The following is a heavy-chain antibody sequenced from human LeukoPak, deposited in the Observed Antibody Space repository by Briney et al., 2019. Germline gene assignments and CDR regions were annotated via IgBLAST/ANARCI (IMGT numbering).Heavy chain of an antibody. CDR3: ARGFDDFWSGSPFGY. Sequence: ASVTVSCKASGYTFTSYDINWVRQATGQGLEWMGWMSPNSGNTGYAQKFQGRVTMTRNTSISTAYMELSSLRSEDTAVYYCARGFDDFWSGSPFGYWGQGTLVTVSS. CDR1: GYTFTSYD. J-gene: IGHJ4*02. V-gene: IGHV1-8*01. CDR2: MSPNSGNT. D-gene: IGHD3-3*01.